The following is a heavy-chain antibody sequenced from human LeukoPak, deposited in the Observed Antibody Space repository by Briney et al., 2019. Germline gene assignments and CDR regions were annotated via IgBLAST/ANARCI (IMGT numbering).Heavy chain of an antibody. D-gene: IGHD6-13*01. V-gene: IGHV3-30-3*01. Sequence: GSLRLSCAASGFTFSSYAMHWVRQAPGKGLEWVAVISYDGSNKYYADSVKGRFTISRDNSKNTLYLQMNSLRAEDTAVYYCARDASHSSSFPLYYFDYWGQGTLVTVSS. CDR2: ISYDGSNK. J-gene: IGHJ4*02. CDR1: GFTFSSYA. CDR3: ARDASHSSSFPLYYFDY.